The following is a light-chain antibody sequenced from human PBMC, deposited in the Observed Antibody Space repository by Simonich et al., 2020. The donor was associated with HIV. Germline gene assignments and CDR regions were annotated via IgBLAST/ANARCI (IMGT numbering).Light chain of an antibody. CDR3: QQYYSTPPLFT. J-gene: IGKJ3*01. Sequence: DIVMTQSPDSLAVSLGERATINCKSSQSVLYSSNNKNYLAWYQQKPGQPPKLLIYWASTRESGVPDRFSGSVSGTDFTLTISSLQAEDVAVYYCQQYYSTPPLFTFGPGTKVDIK. CDR1: QSVLYSSNNKNY. V-gene: IGKV4-1*01. CDR2: WAS.